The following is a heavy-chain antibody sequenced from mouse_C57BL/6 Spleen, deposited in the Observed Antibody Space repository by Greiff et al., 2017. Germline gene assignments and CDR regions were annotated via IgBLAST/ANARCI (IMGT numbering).Heavy chain of an antibody. CDR1: GYTFTSYW. V-gene: IGHV1-61*01. J-gene: IGHJ2*01. CDR3: ANLEGLTGFDY. Sequence: QVQLQQPGAELVRPGSSVKLSCKASGYTFTSYWMDWVKQRPGQGLEWIGNIYPSDSETHYNQKFKDKATMTVDKSSSPAYMQRSSLTSEDSAVYCCANLEGLTGFDYWGQGTTLTVSS. CDR2: IYPSDSET. D-gene: IGHD4-1*01.